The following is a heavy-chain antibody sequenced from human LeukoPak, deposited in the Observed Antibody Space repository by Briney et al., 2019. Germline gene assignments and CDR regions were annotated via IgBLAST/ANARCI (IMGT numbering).Heavy chain of an antibody. Sequence: GGSLTLSCAASEFTFSGSAMHGVRQASGKAVEGVGRIKEKANNYATAYAASMKGSFTISRDDSKNSAYLQMNSLKTEDTAVYYCTRLPAYCSGGSCYFDYWGQGTLVTVSS. CDR1: EFTFSGSA. V-gene: IGHV3-73*01. J-gene: IGHJ4*02. CDR2: IKEKANNYAT. CDR3: TRLPAYCSGGSCYFDY. D-gene: IGHD2-15*01.